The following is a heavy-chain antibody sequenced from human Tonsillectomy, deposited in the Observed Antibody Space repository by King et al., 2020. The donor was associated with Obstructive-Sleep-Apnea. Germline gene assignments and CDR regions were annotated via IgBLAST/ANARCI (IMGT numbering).Heavy chain of an antibody. D-gene: IGHD1-14*01. CDR1: GGSISSSKW. CDR3: ARDGTGSDCYFDL. CDR2: IYHSGST. Sequence: QLQESGPGLVKPSGTLSLTCAVSGGSISSSKWWSCVRQPPGKGLEWVGEIYHSGSTHYKPSLKSRVTISIDKAKNQFSLKLSSVTAADTAVHYCARDGTGSDCYFDLWGRGTLVTVSS. J-gene: IGHJ2*01. V-gene: IGHV4-4*02.